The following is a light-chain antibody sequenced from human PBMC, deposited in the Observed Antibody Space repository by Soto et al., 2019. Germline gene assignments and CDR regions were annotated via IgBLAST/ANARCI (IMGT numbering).Light chain of an antibody. V-gene: IGLV1-47*01. CDR3: AAWDGSLSGWV. CDR1: SSNIETNY. J-gene: IGLJ3*02. CDR2: RNN. Sequence: QSVLTQPPSASGTPGQRVTISCSGSSSNIETNYVYWYQQLPGTAPKVLIYRNNQRPSRVPDRFSASKSGTSASLAICGLRSEDEADYYCAAWDGSLSGWVFGGGTKLTVL.